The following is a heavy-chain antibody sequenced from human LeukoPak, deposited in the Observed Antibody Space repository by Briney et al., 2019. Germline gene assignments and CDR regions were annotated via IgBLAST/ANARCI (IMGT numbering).Heavy chain of an antibody. D-gene: IGHD1-26*01. Sequence: PGGSLRLSCAASGFTFSSYAMSWVRQAPGKGLEWVSAISGSGGSTYYADSVKGRSTISRDNSKNTLYLQMNSLRAEDTAVYYCAKGLGATYYFDYWGQGTLVTVSS. J-gene: IGHJ4*02. CDR3: AKGLGATYYFDY. CDR1: GFTFSSYA. CDR2: ISGSGGST. V-gene: IGHV3-23*01.